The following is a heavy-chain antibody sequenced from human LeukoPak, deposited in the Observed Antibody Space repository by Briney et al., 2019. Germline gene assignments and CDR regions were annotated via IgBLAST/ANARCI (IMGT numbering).Heavy chain of an antibody. CDR1: GFTFGRYW. Sequence: PGGSLRLSCAGSGFTFGRYWMSWVRQARGKGLEWVASINQGGSRLHYLDSVTGRLIISRDDAQNSLFLQMTRLRVDDTAVYYCARLKDDVTKLDYWGQGTLVSASS. CDR2: INQGGSRL. V-gene: IGHV3-7*01. D-gene: IGHD2-8*01. CDR3: ARLKDDVTKLDY. J-gene: IGHJ4*02.